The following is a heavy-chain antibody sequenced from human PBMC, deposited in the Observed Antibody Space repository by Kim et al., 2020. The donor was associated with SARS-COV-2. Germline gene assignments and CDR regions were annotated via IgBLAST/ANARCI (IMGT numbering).Heavy chain of an antibody. D-gene: IGHD3-22*01. J-gene: IGHJ4*02. CDR3: AKPKYYDSSGYLEGGFDY. V-gene: IGHV3-33*06. Sequence: KGRFTISRDNSKNTLYLQMNSLRAEDTAVYYCAKPKYYDSSGYLEGGFDYWGQGTLVTVSS.